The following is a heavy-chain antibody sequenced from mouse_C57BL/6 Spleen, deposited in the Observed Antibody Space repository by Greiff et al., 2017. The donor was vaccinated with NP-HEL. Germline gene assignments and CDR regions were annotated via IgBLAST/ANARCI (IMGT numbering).Heavy chain of an antibody. CDR1: GFTFSSYA. Sequence: DVMLVESGGGLVKPGGSLKLSCAASGFTFSSYAMSWVRQTPEKRLEWVATISDGGSYTYYPDNVKGRFTISRDNAKNNLYLQMSHLKSEDTAMYYCARDGYYGGAMDYWGQGTSVTVSS. V-gene: IGHV5-4*01. J-gene: IGHJ4*01. CDR2: ISDGGSYT. D-gene: IGHD1-1*01. CDR3: ARDGYYGGAMDY.